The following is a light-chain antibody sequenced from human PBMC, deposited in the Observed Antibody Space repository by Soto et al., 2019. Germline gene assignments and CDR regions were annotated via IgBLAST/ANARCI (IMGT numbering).Light chain of an antibody. CDR2: EVI. Sequence: QSALTQPASVSGSPGQSITISCTGTSSDVGAYNYVSWYQQHPGKAPKLMIYEVINRPSGVSNRFSGSKSGNTASLTISGRQAEDEADYYCGSYTSASSLVFGTGTKVTVL. CDR3: GSYTSASSLV. CDR1: SSDVGAYNY. V-gene: IGLV2-14*01. J-gene: IGLJ1*01.